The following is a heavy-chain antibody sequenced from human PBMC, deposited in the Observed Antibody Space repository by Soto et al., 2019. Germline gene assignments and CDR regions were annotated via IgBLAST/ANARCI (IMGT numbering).Heavy chain of an antibody. CDR3: ARDPHEFWTSYWFDP. J-gene: IGHJ5*02. CDR1: GYTFNTYG. Sequence: AASVKVSCKTSGYTFNTYGIKWVRQAPGQGLELMGWISAYDGKTTYAEKFQGRVTLTTDTSTSTAYMELRSLRSDDTAIYYCARDPHEFWTSYWFDPWGQGTPVTV. D-gene: IGHD3-3*01. V-gene: IGHV1-18*01. CDR2: ISAYDGKT.